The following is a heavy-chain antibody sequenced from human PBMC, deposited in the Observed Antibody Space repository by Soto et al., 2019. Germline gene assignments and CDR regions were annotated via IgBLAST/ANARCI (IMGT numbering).Heavy chain of an antibody. CDR1: GFTFDDYG. V-gene: IGHV3-20*04. D-gene: IGHD6-13*01. CDR3: ARDRGSSWTEYFQH. J-gene: IGHJ1*01. Sequence: GGSLRLSCAASGFTFDDYGMSWVRQAPGKGLEWVSGTNWNGGSTGYADSVKGRFTISRDNAKNSLYLQMNSLRAEDTAVYYCARDRGSSWTEYFQHWGQGTLVTVSS. CDR2: TNWNGGST.